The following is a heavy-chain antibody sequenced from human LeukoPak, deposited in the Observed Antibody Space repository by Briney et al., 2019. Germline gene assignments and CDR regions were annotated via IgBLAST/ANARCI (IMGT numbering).Heavy chain of an antibody. CDR2: IYYSGST. CDR3: ARLVGGYYYDSSGPS. V-gene: IGHV4-39*01. D-gene: IGHD3-22*01. J-gene: IGHJ5*02. CDR1: GGSISSSSYY. Sequence: SETLSLTCTVSGGSISSSSYYWGWIRQPPGKGLEWIGSIYYSGSTYYNPSLKSRVTISVDTSKNQFSLKLSSVTAADTAVYYCARLVGGYYYDSSGPSWGQGNRVTVSS.